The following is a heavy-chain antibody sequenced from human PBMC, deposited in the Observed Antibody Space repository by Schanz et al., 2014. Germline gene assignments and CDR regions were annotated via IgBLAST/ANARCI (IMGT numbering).Heavy chain of an antibody. CDR3: AKDAPYPFDL. CDR2: IKSDGNST. V-gene: IGHV3-74*01. Sequence: VQLAESGGGVVQPGRSLRLSCAASGFTFSSYWMHWVRQVPGKGLVWVSRIKSDGNSTSYADSVKGRFTISRDNAKNTLYLQMNSLRPEDTAIYYCAKDAPYPFDLWGRGTLITVSS. CDR1: GFTFSSYW. J-gene: IGHJ2*01.